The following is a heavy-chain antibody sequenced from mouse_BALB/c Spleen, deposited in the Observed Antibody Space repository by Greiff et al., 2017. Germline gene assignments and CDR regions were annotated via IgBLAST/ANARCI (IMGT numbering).Heavy chain of an antibody. D-gene: IGHD1-1*01. CDR2: ISSGGSYT. Sequence: EVKLVESGGGLVKPGGSLKLSCAASGFTFSSYTMSWVRQTPEKRLEWVATISSGGSYTYYPDSVKGRFTISRDNAKNTLYLQMSSLKSEDTAMYYCARRNYYGSSYYFDYWGQGTTLTVSS. CDR3: ARRNYYGSSYYFDY. J-gene: IGHJ2*01. CDR1: GFTFSSYT. V-gene: IGHV5-6-4*01.